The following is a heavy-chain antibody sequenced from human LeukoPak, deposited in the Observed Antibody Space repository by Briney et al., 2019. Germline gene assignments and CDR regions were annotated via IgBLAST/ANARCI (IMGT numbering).Heavy chain of an antibody. D-gene: IGHD2-2*01. CDR2: MNPNSGNT. J-gene: IGHJ4*02. Sequence: ASVKVSCKASGYTFTSYDINWVRQAPGQGLEWMGWMNPNSGNTGYVQKFQGRVTMTRNTSISTAYMELSSLRSDDTAVYYCVRGKYQLPQWGQGTLVTVSS. CDR1: GYTFTSYD. CDR3: VRGKYQLPQ. V-gene: IGHV1-8*01.